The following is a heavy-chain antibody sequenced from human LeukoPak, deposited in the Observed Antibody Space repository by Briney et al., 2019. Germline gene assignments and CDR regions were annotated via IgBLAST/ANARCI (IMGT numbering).Heavy chain of an antibody. CDR1: GYTFTSYY. CDR2: INPSGGST. Sequence: ASVKVSCKASGYTFTSYYMHWVRQAPGQGLEWMGIINPSGGSTSYAQKFQGRVTMTRDTSTSTAYMELSSLRSEDTAVYYCARSCSGGSCYSGYHYYYGMDVWGQGTTVTVSS. J-gene: IGHJ6*02. V-gene: IGHV1-46*01. D-gene: IGHD2-15*01. CDR3: ARSCSGGSCYSGYHYYYGMDV.